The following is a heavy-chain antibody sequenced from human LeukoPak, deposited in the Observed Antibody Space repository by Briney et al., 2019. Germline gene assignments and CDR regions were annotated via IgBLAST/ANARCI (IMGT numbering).Heavy chain of an antibody. CDR1: GYIFTNYA. J-gene: IGHJ4*02. CDR2: IDPNSGGT. D-gene: IGHD3-10*01. CDR3: ARDRGGHSLAY. V-gene: IGHV1-2*02. Sequence: ASVMVSCKASGYIFTNYAISWVRQAPGQGLEWMGWIDPNSGGTHYAQKFQGRVTMTRDTSIRTAYMELTSLTSDDTAIYYCARDRGGHSLAYWGQGTLVTVSS.